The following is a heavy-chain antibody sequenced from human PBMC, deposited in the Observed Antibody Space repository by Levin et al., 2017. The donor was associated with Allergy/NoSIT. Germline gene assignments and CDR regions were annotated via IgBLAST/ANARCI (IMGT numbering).Heavy chain of an antibody. CDR2: INPFSGGT. Sequence: LGASVKVSCKASEYSFTDYYIHWVRQAPGQGLEWMGWINPFSGGTKYAQKFQGRVTVTGDTAISTVYMEMSSLRSDDTAVYYCGRRRSGYYDVIDYWGQGTLVTV. CDR1: EYSFTDYY. CDR3: GRRRSGYYDVIDY. D-gene: IGHD3-3*01. V-gene: IGHV1-2*03. J-gene: IGHJ4*02.